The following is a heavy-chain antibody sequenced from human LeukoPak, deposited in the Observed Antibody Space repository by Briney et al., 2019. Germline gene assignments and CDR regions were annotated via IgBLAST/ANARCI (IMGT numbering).Heavy chain of an antibody. V-gene: IGHV3-23*01. CDR3: AKKPIASIWFGSYYFGY. CDR1: GFTFSSYA. J-gene: IGHJ4*02. Sequence: GGSLRLSCAASGFTFSSYAMSWVRQAPGKGLEWVSAISGSGGSTYYADSVKGRFTISRDNSKNTLYLQMNSLRAEDTAVYYCAKKPIASIWFGSYYFGYWGQGTLVTVSS. D-gene: IGHD3-10*01. CDR2: ISGSGGST.